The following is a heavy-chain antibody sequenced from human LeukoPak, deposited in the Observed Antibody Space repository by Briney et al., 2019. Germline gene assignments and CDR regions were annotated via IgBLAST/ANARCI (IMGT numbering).Heavy chain of an antibody. CDR1: GGTFSSYA. CDR2: IIPIFGTA. V-gene: IGHV1-69*01. CDR3: ATGTPHYYDSSGYFLSGFDY. D-gene: IGHD3-22*01. J-gene: IGHJ4*02. Sequence: SVKASCKASGGTFSSYAISWVRQAPGQGLEWMGGIIPIFGTANYAQKFQGRVTITADESTSTAYMELSSLRSEDTAVYYCATGTPHYYDSSGYFLSGFDYWGQGTLVTVSS.